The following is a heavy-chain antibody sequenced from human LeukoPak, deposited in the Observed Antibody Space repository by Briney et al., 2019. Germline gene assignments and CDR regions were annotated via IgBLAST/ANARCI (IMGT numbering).Heavy chain of an antibody. Sequence: SETLFLTCTVSGGSISSSSYYWGWIRQPPGKGLEWIGEINHSGSTNYNPSLKSRVTISVDTSKNQFSLKLSSVTAADTAVYYCARASRWFDPWGQGTLVTVSS. CDR3: ARASRWFDP. V-gene: IGHV4-39*07. J-gene: IGHJ5*02. CDR1: GGSISSSSYY. CDR2: INHSGST.